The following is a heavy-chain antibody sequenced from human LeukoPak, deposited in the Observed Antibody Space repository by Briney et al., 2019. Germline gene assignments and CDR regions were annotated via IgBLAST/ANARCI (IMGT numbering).Heavy chain of an antibody. D-gene: IGHD3-22*01. CDR2: VYHSGST. CDR1: GYSISSAYY. CDR3: ARDREAYEGDPGAFDI. V-gene: IGHV4-38-2*02. Sequence: SETLTLTCTVSGYSISSAYYWGWIRQPPGKGLEWIGSVYHSGSTYYNPSLKSRVTISVDTSKNQFSLKLTSVTAADTVVYYCARDREAYEGDPGAFDIWGQGTMVTVS. J-gene: IGHJ3*02.